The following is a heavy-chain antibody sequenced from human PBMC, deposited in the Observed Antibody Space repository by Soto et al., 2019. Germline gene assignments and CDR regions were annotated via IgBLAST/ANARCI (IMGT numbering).Heavy chain of an antibody. D-gene: IGHD5-12*01. J-gene: IGHJ4*02. V-gene: IGHV4-59*01. Sequence: SETLSLTCTVSGGSISSYYWSWIRQPPGKGLEWIGYIYYSGSTNYNPSLKSRVTISVDTSKNQFSLKLSSVTAADTAVYYCARASGGYSSSANFDYWGQGTLVTVAS. CDR3: ARASGGYSSSANFDY. CDR1: GGSISSYY. CDR2: IYYSGST.